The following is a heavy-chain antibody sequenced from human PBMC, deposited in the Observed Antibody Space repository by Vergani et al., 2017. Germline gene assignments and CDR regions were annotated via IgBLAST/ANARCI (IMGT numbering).Heavy chain of an antibody. V-gene: IGHV3-7*01. Sequence: EVQLVESGGGLVQPGGSLRLSCAASGFTFSSYWMSWVRQAPGKGLEWVANIKQDGSEKYYVDSVKGRFTISRDNATNSLYLQMNSLRAEDTAVYYCARLRFGCAVDSWGQGTMVVVSA. CDR1: GFTFSSYW. CDR3: ARLRFGCAVDS. CDR2: IKQDGSEK. J-gene: IGHJ3*02. D-gene: IGHD3-10*01.